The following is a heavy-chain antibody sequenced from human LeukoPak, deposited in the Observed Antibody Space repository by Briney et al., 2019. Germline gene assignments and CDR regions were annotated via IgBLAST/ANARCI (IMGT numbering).Heavy chain of an antibody. D-gene: IGHD2-21*02. CDR2: IIPILGIA. V-gene: IGHV1-69*04. J-gene: IGHJ3*02. CDR1: GGTFSSYA. Sequence: SVKVSCKASGGTFSSYAISWVRQAPGQGLEWMGRIIPILGIANYAQKFQGRVTITADKSTSTAYMELGSLRSEDTAVYYCARHIVVVTAIPAFDIWGQGTMVTVSS. CDR3: ARHIVVVTAIPAFDI.